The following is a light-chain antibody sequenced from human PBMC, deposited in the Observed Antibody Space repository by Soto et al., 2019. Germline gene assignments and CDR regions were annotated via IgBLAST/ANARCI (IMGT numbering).Light chain of an antibody. CDR1: SGHSSYA. CDR2: VNSDGSH. CDR3: QTWEV. Sequence: QPVLTQSPSASASLGASVKLTCTLSSGHSSYAIAWHQVQPQKGPRYLMRVNSDGSHIKGDGIPDRFSGSSSGAERYLTISSLQSEDEADYYCQTWEVFGGGTKVTVL. V-gene: IGLV4-69*01. J-gene: IGLJ2*01.